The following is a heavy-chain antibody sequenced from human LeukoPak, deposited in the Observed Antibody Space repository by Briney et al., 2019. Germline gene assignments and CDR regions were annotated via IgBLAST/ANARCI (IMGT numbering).Heavy chain of an antibody. CDR3: ARDRAQLERRLDGFYYYGMDV. J-gene: IGHJ6*02. D-gene: IGHD1-1*01. CDR2: MNPNSGNT. Sequence: GASVKVSCKASGYTFTSYDINWVRQATGQGLEWMRWMNPNSGNTGYAQKFQGRVTITRNTSISTAYMELSSLRSEDTAVYYCARDRAQLERRLDGFYYYGMDVWGQGTTVTVSS. V-gene: IGHV1-8*03. CDR1: GYTFTSYD.